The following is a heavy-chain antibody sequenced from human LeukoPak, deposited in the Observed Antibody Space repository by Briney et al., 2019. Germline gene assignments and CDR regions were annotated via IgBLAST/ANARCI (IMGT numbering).Heavy chain of an antibody. J-gene: IGHJ4*02. Sequence: GRSLRLSCAASGFTFSSYGMHWVRQAPGKGLEWVAVIWYDGSNKYYADSVKGRFTISRDNAKKSLYLQMHSLRAEDTAVYYCASGGYSSGWYTFAYWGQGTLVTVSS. CDR2: IWYDGSNK. CDR3: ASGGYSSGWYTFAY. D-gene: IGHD6-19*01. CDR1: GFTFSSYG. V-gene: IGHV3-33*03.